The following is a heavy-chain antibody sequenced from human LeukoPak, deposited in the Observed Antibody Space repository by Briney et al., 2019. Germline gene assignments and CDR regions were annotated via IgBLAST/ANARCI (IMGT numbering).Heavy chain of an antibody. Sequence: GESLKISCKGSGYSFTSYWIAWARQMPGKGLEWMGIIYPGDSDTRYSPSFQGQVTISADKSISTDYLQWSSLKASDTAMYYCARSGGNFYSSTWYGHWGQGTLVTVSS. CDR1: GYSFTSYW. J-gene: IGHJ1*01. CDR3: ARSGGNFYSSTWYGH. V-gene: IGHV5-51*01. D-gene: IGHD6-13*01. CDR2: IYPGDSDT.